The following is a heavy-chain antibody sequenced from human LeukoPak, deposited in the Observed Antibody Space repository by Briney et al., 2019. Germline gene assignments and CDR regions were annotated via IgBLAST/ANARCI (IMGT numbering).Heavy chain of an antibody. CDR3: ARGSGSGYDYPEYYFDY. Sequence: GGSLRLSCAASGFTFSSYAMHWVRQAPGKGLEWVAVISYDGSNKYYADSVKGRFTISRDNSKNTLYLQMNSLRAEDTAVYYCARGSGSGYDYPEYYFDYWGQGTLVTVSS. CDR1: GFTFSSYA. D-gene: IGHD5-12*01. CDR2: ISYDGSNK. J-gene: IGHJ4*02. V-gene: IGHV3-30-3*01.